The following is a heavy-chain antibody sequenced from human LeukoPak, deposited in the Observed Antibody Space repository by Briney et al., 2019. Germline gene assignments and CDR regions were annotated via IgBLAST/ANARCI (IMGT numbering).Heavy chain of an antibody. CDR2: IYHSGST. Sequence: PSETLSLTCAGSGGPISSRKWWSCVRQPPGKGLEWIGEIYHSGSTNYNPSLKSRVTISVDKSKNQFSLKLSSATAADTAVYYCARVLAAAGTQRPYGMDVWGQGTTVTVSS. J-gene: IGHJ6*02. V-gene: IGHV4-4*02. CDR1: GGPISSRKW. D-gene: IGHD6-13*01. CDR3: ARVLAAAGTQRPYGMDV.